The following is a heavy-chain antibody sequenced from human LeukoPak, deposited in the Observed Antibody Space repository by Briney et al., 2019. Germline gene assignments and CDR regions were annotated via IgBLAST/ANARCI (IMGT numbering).Heavy chain of an antibody. D-gene: IGHD4-17*01. V-gene: IGHV4-34*01. CDR2: INHSGST. CDR3: ARGGGDYEPRYYYYYMDV. Sequence: SETLSLTCAVYGGSFSGYYWSWIRQPPGKGLEWIGEINHSGSTNYNPSLKSRVTISVDTSKNQFSLKLSSVTAADTAVYYCARGGGDYEPRYYYYYMDVWGKGTTVTVSS. J-gene: IGHJ6*03. CDR1: GGSFSGYY.